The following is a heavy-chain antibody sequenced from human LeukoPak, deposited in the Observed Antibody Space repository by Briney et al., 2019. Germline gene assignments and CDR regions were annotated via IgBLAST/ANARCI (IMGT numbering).Heavy chain of an antibody. D-gene: IGHD6-13*01. Sequence: SVKVSCKASGGTFSSYAISWGRQAPGQGLEWMGGIIPIFGTANYAQKFQGRVTITTDESTSTAYMELSILRSEDTAVYYCARAGYSSSWYDYWGQGTLVTVSS. CDR3: ARAGYSSSWYDY. CDR1: GGTFSSYA. J-gene: IGHJ4*02. V-gene: IGHV1-69*05. CDR2: IIPIFGTA.